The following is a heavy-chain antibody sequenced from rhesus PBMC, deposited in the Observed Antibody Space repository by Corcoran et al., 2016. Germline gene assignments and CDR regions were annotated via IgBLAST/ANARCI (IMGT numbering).Heavy chain of an antibody. V-gene: IGHV4-99*01. J-gene: IGHJ4*01. CDR1: GYSISSGYY. D-gene: IGHD5-30*01. Sequence: QVQLQESGPGLVKPSETLSLTCAVSGYSISSGYYWGWIRQPQGKGLEYIGYISGSLSTPSYHPSLTRRVTISKDPSLNQFSLKLSSVTAADTAVYYCVIHGGYSHVDYWGQGVLVTVSS. CDR3: VIHGGYSHVDY. CDR2: ISGSLSTP.